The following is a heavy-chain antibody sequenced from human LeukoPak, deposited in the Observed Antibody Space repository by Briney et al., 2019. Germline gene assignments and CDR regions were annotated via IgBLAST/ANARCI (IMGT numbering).Heavy chain of an antibody. Sequence: GGSPRLSCAASGFTVSSNYMSWVRQAPGKGLEWVSVIYSGGSTYYADSVKGRFTISRDNSKNTLYLQMNSLRAEDTAVYYCARDFSYYGMDVWGQGTTVTVSS. V-gene: IGHV3-53*01. J-gene: IGHJ6*02. CDR1: GFTVSSNY. CDR3: ARDFSYYGMDV. CDR2: IYSGGST.